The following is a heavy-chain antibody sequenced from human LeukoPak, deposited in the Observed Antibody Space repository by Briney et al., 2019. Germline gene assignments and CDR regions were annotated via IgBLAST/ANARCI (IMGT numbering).Heavy chain of an antibody. V-gene: IGHV3-23*01. CDR1: GFTFSSYA. CDR3: AKDRPTYYDILTGYKADY. CDR2: ISGTGANT. J-gene: IGHJ4*02. Sequence: GGSLRLSCAASGFTFSSYAMSWVRQAPGKGLEWVSAISGTGANTFYADSVKGRFTMSRDNPKNMLYLQMNSLRAEDTAVYYCAKDRPTYYDILTGYKADYWGQGTLVTVSS. D-gene: IGHD3-9*01.